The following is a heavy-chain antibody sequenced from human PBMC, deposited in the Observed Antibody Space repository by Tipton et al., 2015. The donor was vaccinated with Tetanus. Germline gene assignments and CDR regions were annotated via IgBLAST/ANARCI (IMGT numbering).Heavy chain of an antibody. J-gene: IGHJ4*02. CDR2: ISSSSSNI. CDR3: ARGLLNRGDYPRPFDH. CDR1: GFTLSSFG. D-gene: IGHD4-11*01. V-gene: IGHV3-48*01. Sequence: SLRLSCAASGFTLSSFGMNWVRQAPGKGLEWVSYISSSSSNIVYADSVKGRFTISRDNAKNSLYLQINSLRAEDTAVYYCARGLLNRGDYPRPFDHWGQGSLVTVSS.